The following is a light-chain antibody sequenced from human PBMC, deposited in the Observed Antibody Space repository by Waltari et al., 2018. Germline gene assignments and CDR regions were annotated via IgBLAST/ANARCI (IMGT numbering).Light chain of an antibody. Sequence: ELLLTQFTDTLSLSPGERATLFCRASQTLAGHYLAWLQQKPGQGPRLLIYGASKRATGVPDRFSGGGSETEFTLAITSLEPEDSAVYYCQQYGSSPPITFGQGTRLEI. CDR2: GAS. J-gene: IGKJ5*01. CDR1: QTLAGHY. CDR3: QQYGSSPPIT. V-gene: IGKV3-20*01.